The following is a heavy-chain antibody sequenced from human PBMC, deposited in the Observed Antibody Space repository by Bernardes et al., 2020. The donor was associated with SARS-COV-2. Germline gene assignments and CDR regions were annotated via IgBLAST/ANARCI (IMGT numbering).Heavy chain of an antibody. D-gene: IGHD1-26*01. J-gene: IGHJ4*02. Sequence: SETLSLTCTVSGGSISSRNFFWGWVRQPPGKGLEWIGNIYHTGTTFYNPSLRSRVTISVDTSKSQFSLILGSVTVADTAMYYCATSYNGTYYVDYWGPGTLVTVS. CDR2: IYHTGTT. V-gene: IGHV4-39*01. CDR1: GGSISSRNFF. CDR3: ATSYNGTYYVDY.